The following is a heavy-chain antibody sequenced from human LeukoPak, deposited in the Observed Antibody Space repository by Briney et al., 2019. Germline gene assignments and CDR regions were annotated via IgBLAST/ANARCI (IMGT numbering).Heavy chain of an antibody. CDR1: GFTVSSNY. CDR2: IYSGGST. D-gene: IGHD3-3*01. Sequence: GGSLRLSCAASGFTVSSNYMSWVRQAPGKGLEWVSVIYSGGSTYYADSVKGRFTISRDNSKNTLYLQMNSLRAEDTAVYYCARDPRAEWSLSPWSYFDYWGQGTLVTVSS. J-gene: IGHJ4*02. V-gene: IGHV3-66*02. CDR3: ARDPRAEWSLSPWSYFDY.